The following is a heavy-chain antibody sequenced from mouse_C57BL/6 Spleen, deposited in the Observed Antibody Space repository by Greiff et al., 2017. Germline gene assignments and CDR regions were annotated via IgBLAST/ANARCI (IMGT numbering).Heavy chain of an antibody. CDR2: ISDGGSYT. CDR3: ARGSSGHVWFAY. V-gene: IGHV5-4*03. Sequence: EVKLQESGGGLVKPGGSLKLSCAASGFTFSSYAMSWVRQTPEKRLEWVATISDGGSYTYYPDNVKGRFTISRDNAKNNLYLQMSHLQSEDTAMYYCARGSSGHVWFAYWGQGTLVTVSA. CDR1: GFTFSSYA. J-gene: IGHJ3*01. D-gene: IGHD3-2*02.